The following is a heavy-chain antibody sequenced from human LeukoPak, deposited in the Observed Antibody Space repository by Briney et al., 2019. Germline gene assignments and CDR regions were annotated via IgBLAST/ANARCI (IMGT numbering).Heavy chain of an antibody. D-gene: IGHD2-15*01. CDR1: GDSISSSSYY. V-gene: IGHV4-39*01. J-gene: IGHJ3*01. CDR2: IYYSGST. Sequence: PAETLSLTCTVSGDSISSSSYYWGWIRQPPGKGLERLGSIYYSGSTYYNPSLKSRVTISVDTSKNQFSLTLSSMTAADTAVYYCARFPCSGDSCYFGIRAFDVWGQGTMVTVSS. CDR3: ARFPCSGDSCYFGIRAFDV.